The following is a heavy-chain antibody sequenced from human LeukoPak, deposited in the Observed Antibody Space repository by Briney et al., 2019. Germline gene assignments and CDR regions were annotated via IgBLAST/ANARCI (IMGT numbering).Heavy chain of an antibody. D-gene: IGHD3-22*01. J-gene: IGHJ4*02. Sequence: ETLSLTCTVSDGSISSSSYYWGWIRQPPGKGLEWVSSISSSSSYIYYADSVKGRFTISRDNAKNSLYLQMNSLRAEDTAVYYCARGSLEDSSAFDYWGQGTLVTVSS. V-gene: IGHV3-21*01. CDR2: ISSSSSYI. CDR1: DGSISSSS. CDR3: ARGSLEDSSAFDY.